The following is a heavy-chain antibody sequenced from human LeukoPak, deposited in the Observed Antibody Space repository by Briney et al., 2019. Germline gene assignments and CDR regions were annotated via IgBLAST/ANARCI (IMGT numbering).Heavy chain of an antibody. J-gene: IGHJ4*02. CDR3: ARGSGYSSGWYVRN. CDR2: INHSEST. V-gene: IGHV4-34*01. Sequence: SETLSLTCAVYGGSFSGYYWSWIRQPPGKGLEWIGEINHSESTNYNPSLKSRVTISVDTSKNQFSLKLSSVTAADTAVYYCARGSGYSSGWYVRNWGQGTLVTVSS. D-gene: IGHD6-19*01. CDR1: GGSFSGYY.